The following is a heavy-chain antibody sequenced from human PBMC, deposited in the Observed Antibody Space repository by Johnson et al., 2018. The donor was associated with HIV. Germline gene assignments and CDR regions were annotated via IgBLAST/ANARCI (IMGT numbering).Heavy chain of an antibody. Sequence: VQVVESGGGVVQPGRSLRLSCVASRFTFSSFAMHWVRQAPGKGLEWVAVISYDGSNKYYADSVKGRFTISRDNSKNTLYLQMNSLRAEDTAVYYCARRKIAAAGRDAFDIWGQGTMVTVSS. V-gene: IGHV3-30*04. D-gene: IGHD6-13*01. CDR3: ARRKIAAAGRDAFDI. CDR2: ISYDGSNK. CDR1: RFTFSSFA. J-gene: IGHJ3*02.